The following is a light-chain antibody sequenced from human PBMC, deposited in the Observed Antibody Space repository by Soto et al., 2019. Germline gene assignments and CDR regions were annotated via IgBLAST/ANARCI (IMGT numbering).Light chain of an antibody. CDR1: RDINTW. CDR2: AAS. CDR3: HQANTLPLT. J-gene: IGKJ4*01. Sequence: GDRVTISCRASRDINTWLAWYQQKPGKAPKLLIYAASTLQNGVPSRFSGSGSGTDFTLTISSLQPEDFATYYCHQANTLPLTFVGGTKVEIK. V-gene: IGKV1-12*01.